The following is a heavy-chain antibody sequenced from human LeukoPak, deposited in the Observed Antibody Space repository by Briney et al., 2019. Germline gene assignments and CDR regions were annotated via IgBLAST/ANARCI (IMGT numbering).Heavy chain of an antibody. CDR1: GYTFTSYY. D-gene: IGHD3-10*01. V-gene: IGHV1-46*01. J-gene: IGHJ3*02. CDR3: ARVFGLWSGWRDAFDI. Sequence: GASVKVSCKASGYTFTSYYMHWVRQAPGQGLEWMGIINPSGGSTSHAQKLQGRVTMTTDTSTSTAYMELRSLRSDDTAVYYCARVFGLWSGWRDAFDIWGQGTMVTVSS. CDR2: INPSGGST.